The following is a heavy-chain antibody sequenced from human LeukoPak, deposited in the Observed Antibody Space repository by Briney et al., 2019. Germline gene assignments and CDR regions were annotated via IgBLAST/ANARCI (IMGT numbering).Heavy chain of an antibody. Sequence: GGSLRLSCAASGFTFVSYWMHWVRQAPGKGLVWVSRINGYGSSTDFADSVKGRFTISRDNAKNSMYLQMNSLRVEDTAVYYCARGDYYDSGTSFIDAFDIWGQGTMVTVSS. J-gene: IGHJ3*02. CDR2: INGYGSST. D-gene: IGHD3-10*01. CDR1: GFTFVSYW. V-gene: IGHV3-74*01. CDR3: ARGDYYDSGTSFIDAFDI.